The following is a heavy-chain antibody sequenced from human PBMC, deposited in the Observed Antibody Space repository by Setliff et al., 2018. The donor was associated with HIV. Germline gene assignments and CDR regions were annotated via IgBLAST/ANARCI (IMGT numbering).Heavy chain of an antibody. J-gene: IGHJ3*02. CDR2: MNPNSGNT. CDR1: EYTFTSYN. CDR3: ARETERWYSSSSGRAFDI. D-gene: IGHD6-6*01. Sequence: WASVKVSCKASEYTFTSYNINWVRQATGQGPEWMGWMNPNSGNTGYAQKFQGRVTITRNTFISTAYMELSSLRSEDTAVYYCARETERWYSSSSGRAFDIWGQGTVVT. V-gene: IGHV1-8*03.